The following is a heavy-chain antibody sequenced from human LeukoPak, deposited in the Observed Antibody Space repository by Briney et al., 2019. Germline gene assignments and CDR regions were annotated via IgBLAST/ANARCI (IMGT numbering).Heavy chain of an antibody. CDR3: VRDLGGYGSNDY. V-gene: IGHV4-30-4*08. J-gene: IGHJ4*02. D-gene: IGHD5-12*01. CDR2: IYYSGST. Sequence: SETLSLTCTVSGGSISSGDYYWSWIRQPPGKGLEWIGYIYYSGSTYYNPSLKSRVTISVDTSKNQFSLRLTFVTAADAAVYYCVRDLGGYGSNDYWGQGTLVTVSS. CDR1: GGSISSGDYY.